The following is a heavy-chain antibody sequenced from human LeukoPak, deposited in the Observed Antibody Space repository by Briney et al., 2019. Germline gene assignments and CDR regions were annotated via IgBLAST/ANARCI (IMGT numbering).Heavy chain of an antibody. D-gene: IGHD2-2*01. Sequence: SETLSLTCAVYGGSFSGYYWSWIRQPPGKGLEWIGEINHSGSTNYNPSLKSRVTISVDTSKNQFSLKLSSVTAADTAVYYCARAEYGGYCSSTSCYARRVNWFDPWGQGTLVTVSS. CDR2: INHSGST. CDR1: GGSFSGYY. CDR3: ARAEYGGYCSSTSCYARRVNWFDP. V-gene: IGHV4-34*01. J-gene: IGHJ5*02.